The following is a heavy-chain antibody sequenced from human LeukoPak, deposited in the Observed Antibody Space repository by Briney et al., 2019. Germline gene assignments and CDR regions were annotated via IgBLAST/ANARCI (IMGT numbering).Heavy chain of an antibody. CDR1: GGSISSGDYY. CDR2: MYYSGST. Sequence: SETLSLTCTVSGGSISSGDYYWSWIRQPPGRGLEWIAYMYYSGSTYYNPSLKSRVTMSADTSKNQLSLELSSVTAADTAVYYCARPYYYDSRIDPWGQGILVTVSS. D-gene: IGHD3-22*01. V-gene: IGHV4-30-4*01. J-gene: IGHJ5*02. CDR3: ARPYYYDSRIDP.